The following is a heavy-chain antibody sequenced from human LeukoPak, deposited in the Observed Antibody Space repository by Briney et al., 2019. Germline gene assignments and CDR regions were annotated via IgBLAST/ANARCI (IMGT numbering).Heavy chain of an antibody. D-gene: IGHD4-23*01. CDR2: ISGSGGST. J-gene: IGHJ5*02. V-gene: IGHV3-23*01. CDR3: AKDLGRWLFDP. Sequence: GGTLRLSCAATGFTFSSYAMSWVRKAPGKGLEWVSAISGSGGSTYYADSVKGQFTISRDNSKNTLYLQMNSLRAEDTAVYYCAKDLGRWLFDPWGQGTLVTVSS. CDR1: GFTFSSYA.